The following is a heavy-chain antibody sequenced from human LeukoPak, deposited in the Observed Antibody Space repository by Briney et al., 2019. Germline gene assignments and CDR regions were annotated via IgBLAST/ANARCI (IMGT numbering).Heavy chain of an antibody. D-gene: IGHD2-2*01. V-gene: IGHV1-18*01. CDR3: ARDPTTNSQLSRNYYYGMDV. CDR2: ISTYKGNT. CDR1: GSTLTSYG. J-gene: IGHJ6*02. Sequence: ASVKLSCKASGSTLTSYGLSWIRLPPGQGLEWMGWISTYKGNTNYAQKLQGRVTMTTATSTSTAYLELRSLRSDDTAVYYCARDPTTNSQLSRNYYYGMDVWGQGTTVTVSS.